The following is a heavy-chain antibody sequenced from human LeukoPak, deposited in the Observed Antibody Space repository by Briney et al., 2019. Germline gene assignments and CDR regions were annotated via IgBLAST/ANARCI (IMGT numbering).Heavy chain of an antibody. CDR2: INAGNGNT. Sequence: ASVKVSCKASGYTFTSYGISWVRQAPGQRLEWMGWINAGNGNTKYSQKFQGRVTITRDTSASTAYMELSSLRSEDTAVYYCARATYYYGSGNPWGQGTLVTVSS. CDR1: GYTFTSYG. V-gene: IGHV1-3*01. CDR3: ARATYYYGSGNP. J-gene: IGHJ5*02. D-gene: IGHD3-10*01.